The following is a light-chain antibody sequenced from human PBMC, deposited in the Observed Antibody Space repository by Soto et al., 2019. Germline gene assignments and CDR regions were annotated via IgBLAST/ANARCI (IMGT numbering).Light chain of an antibody. V-gene: IGKV3-20*01. CDR3: QQYGNSPT. CDR2: GGS. J-gene: IGKJ2*01. CDR1: QRVSGSS. Sequence: EVVMTQSPATLSVSPGEGATLSCRASQRVSGSSLAWYQQKPGRAPRLLIYGGSTRATGVPDRFSGNGSGADFTLTISRLEPEDFAVYHCQQYGNSPTFGQGTKVDIK.